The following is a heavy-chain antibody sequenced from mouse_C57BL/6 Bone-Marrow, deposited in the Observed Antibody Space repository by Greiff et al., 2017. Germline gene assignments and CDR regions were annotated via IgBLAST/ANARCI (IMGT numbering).Heavy chain of an antibody. CDR3: AINYSPFDY. J-gene: IGHJ2*01. CDR2: IDPSDSYT. V-gene: IGHV1-50*01. CDR1: GYTFTSYW. D-gene: IGHD2-12*01. Sequence: QVQLQQPGAELVKPGASVKLSCKASGYTFTSYWMQWVKQRPGQGLEWIGEIDPSDSYTNYNQKFKGKATLTVDTSSSTAYMQLSSLTSEDSAVYYCAINYSPFDYWGQGTTLTVSS.